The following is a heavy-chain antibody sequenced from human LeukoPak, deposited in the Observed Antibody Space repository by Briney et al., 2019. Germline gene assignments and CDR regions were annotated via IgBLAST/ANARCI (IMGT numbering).Heavy chain of an antibody. CDR2: IYYSGST. Sequence: SETLSLTCTVSGGSISSYYWSWIRQPPGKGLEWIGYIYYSGSTDYNPSLKSRVTISVDTSKNQFSLKLSSVTAADTAVYYCARDLPSSSSWYVESGGFDYWGQGTLVTVSS. J-gene: IGHJ4*02. CDR3: ARDLPSSSSWYVESGGFDY. D-gene: IGHD6-13*01. V-gene: IGHV4-59*01. CDR1: GGSISSYY.